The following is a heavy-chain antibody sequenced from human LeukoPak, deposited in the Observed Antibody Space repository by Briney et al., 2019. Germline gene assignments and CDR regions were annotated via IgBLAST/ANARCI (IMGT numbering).Heavy chain of an antibody. Sequence: GGSLRLSCAASGFTFSSYAMHWVRQAPGKGLEWVAVISYDGSNKYYADSVKGRFTISRDNSKNTLCLQMNSLRAEDTSVYYCARDSRDYWGQGTLVTVSS. CDR2: ISYDGSNK. CDR1: GFTFSSYA. J-gene: IGHJ4*02. V-gene: IGHV3-30-3*01. CDR3: ARDSRDY.